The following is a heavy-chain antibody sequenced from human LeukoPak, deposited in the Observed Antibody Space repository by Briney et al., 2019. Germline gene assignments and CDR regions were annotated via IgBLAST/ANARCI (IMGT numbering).Heavy chain of an antibody. CDR3: ARGGSMVY. CDR2: ISYDGSNK. Sequence: GRSLRLSCAASGFTFSRYGMHWVRQAPGKGLEWVAVISYDGSNKYYADSVKGRFTISRDNSKNTLYLQMNSLRAEDTAVYYCARGGSMVYWGQGTLVTVSS. D-gene: IGHD2-2*01. CDR1: GFTFSRYG. V-gene: IGHV3-30*03. J-gene: IGHJ4*02.